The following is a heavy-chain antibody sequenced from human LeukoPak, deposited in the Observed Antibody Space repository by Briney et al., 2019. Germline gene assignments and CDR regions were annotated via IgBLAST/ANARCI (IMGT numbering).Heavy chain of an antibody. CDR2: INPNSGGT. CDR3: ASDCSRTSCYPDAFDI. Sequence: ASVKVSCKASGYTFTGYYMHWVRQAPGQGLEWMGWINPNSGGTNYAQKFQGRVTMTRDTSIGTAYMELSRLRSDDTAVYYCASDCSRTSCYPDAFDIWGQGTMVTVSS. D-gene: IGHD2-2*01. J-gene: IGHJ3*02. V-gene: IGHV1-2*02. CDR1: GYTFTGYY.